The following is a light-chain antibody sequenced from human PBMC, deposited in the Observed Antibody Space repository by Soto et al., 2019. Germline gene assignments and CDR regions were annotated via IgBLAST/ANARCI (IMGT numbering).Light chain of an antibody. Sequence: QSALTQPASVSGSPGQSITISCTGTSGDIGGYNLVSWYQQHPGKAPKVIIYEVSNRPSGVSNRFSGSKSGNTASLTISGLQAEDEADYYCNSYTSTSARVFGGGTKLTVL. CDR3: NSYTSTSARV. CDR1: SGDIGGYNL. CDR2: EVS. V-gene: IGLV2-14*01. J-gene: IGLJ3*02.